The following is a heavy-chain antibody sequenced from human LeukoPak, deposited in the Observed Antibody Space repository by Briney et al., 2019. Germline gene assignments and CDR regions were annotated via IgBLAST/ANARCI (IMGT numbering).Heavy chain of an antibody. CDR1: GGTFSSYA. Sequence: GASVKVSCKASGGTFSSYAISWVRQAPGQGLEWMGRIIPILGIANYAQKFQGRVTITADKSTSTAYMELSSLRPEDTAVYYCARDIPYYYDSSGYYLDYWGQGTLVTVSS. D-gene: IGHD3-22*01. J-gene: IGHJ4*02. V-gene: IGHV1-69*04. CDR2: IIPILGIA. CDR3: ARDIPYYYDSSGYYLDY.